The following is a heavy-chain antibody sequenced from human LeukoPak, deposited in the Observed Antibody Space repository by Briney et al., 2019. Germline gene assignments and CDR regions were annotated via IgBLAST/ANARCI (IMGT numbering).Heavy chain of an antibody. J-gene: IGHJ4*02. V-gene: IGHV3-30*04. Sequence: PGWSLTLSCAASGFTFSSYAMHWVRQAPGKGLDWVAVISYDGSNKYYADSVKGRFTISRDNSKNTLYMQMNSLRAEDTAVYYCARSGSGYYYGTFDYWGQRTLVTVSS. CDR2: ISYDGSNK. CDR1: GFTFSSYA. CDR3: ARSGSGYYYGTFDY. D-gene: IGHD3-22*01.